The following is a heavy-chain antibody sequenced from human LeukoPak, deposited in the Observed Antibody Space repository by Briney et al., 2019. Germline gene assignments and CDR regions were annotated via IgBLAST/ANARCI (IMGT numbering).Heavy chain of an antibody. D-gene: IGHD3-22*01. Sequence: GSLRLSCAASGFTFSSYAMSWVRQAPGKGLEWVSAISGSGSYTDYADSVKGRFTISKDNSKNTLYMRMNSLRTEDTAIYYCAKRRYDSSGHFDSWGQGTLVTVSS. CDR1: GFTFSSYA. CDR3: AKRRYDSSGHFDS. J-gene: IGHJ4*02. V-gene: IGHV3-23*01. CDR2: ISGSGSYT.